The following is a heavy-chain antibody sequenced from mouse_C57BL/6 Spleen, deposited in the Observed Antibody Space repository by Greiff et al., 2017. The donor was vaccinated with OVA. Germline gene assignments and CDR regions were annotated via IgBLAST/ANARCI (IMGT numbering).Heavy chain of an antibody. CDR3: ARGIHYYGSSYDAMDY. V-gene: IGHV5-17*01. CDR1: GFTFSDYG. D-gene: IGHD1-1*01. Sequence: EVMLVESGGGLVKPGGSLTLSCAASGFTFSDYGMHWVRQAPEKGLEWVAYISSGSSTIYYADTVKGRFTISRDNAKNTLFLQMTSLRSEDTAMYYCARGIHYYGSSYDAMDYWGQGTSVTVSS. J-gene: IGHJ4*01. CDR2: ISSGSSTI.